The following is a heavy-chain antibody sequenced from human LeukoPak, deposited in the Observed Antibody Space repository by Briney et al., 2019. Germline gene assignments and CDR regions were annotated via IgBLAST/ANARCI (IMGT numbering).Heavy chain of an antibody. CDR2: IIPIFGTA. V-gene: IGHV1-69*05. D-gene: IGHD1-7*01. CDR3: ATEGITGTTLDY. Sequence: SVKVSCKASGGTFSSYAISWVRQAPGQGLEWMGGIIPIFGTANYAQKFQGRVTITTDESTSTAYMELSSLRSEDTAVYYCATEGITGTTLDYWGQRTLVTVSS. CDR1: GGTFSSYA. J-gene: IGHJ4*02.